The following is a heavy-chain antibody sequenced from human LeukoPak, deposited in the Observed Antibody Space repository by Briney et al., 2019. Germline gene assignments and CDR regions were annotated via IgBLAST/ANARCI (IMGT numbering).Heavy chain of an antibody. D-gene: IGHD6-13*01. CDR2: IHYSGTT. CDR1: GDSISSYY. Sequence: PSETLSLTCTVSGDSISSYYWSWLRQPPGQGLEWIANIHYSGTTNSNPSLKSRVTISIDTSKNQFSLRLSVVTATDTAVYYCVKAAPGPHDAFDIWGQGTMVTVSS. V-gene: IGHV4-59*08. J-gene: IGHJ3*02. CDR3: VKAAPGPHDAFDI.